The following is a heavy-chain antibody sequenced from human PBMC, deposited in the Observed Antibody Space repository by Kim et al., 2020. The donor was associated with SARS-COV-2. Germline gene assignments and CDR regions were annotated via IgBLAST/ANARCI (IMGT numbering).Heavy chain of an antibody. Sequence: ASVKVSCKASGYTFPGHHIHWVRQAPGQGPEWMGWINPNSGDTDCAQKFQGRVTMTRDTSISTAYMELSRLTSDDTAVYYCVRGGTTTMVRGVVPFDNWGQGTLVTVPA. CDR3: VRGGTTTMVRGVVPFDN. V-gene: IGHV1-2*02. CDR2: INPNSGDT. CDR1: GYTFPGHH. J-gene: IGHJ4*02. D-gene: IGHD3-10*01.